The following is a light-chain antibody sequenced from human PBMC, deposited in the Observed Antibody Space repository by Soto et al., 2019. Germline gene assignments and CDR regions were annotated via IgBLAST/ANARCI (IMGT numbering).Light chain of an antibody. CDR2: DAS. J-gene: IGKJ5*01. CDR1: QSVSSY. CDR3: QKRSDWPPIT. V-gene: IGKV3-11*01. Sequence: EIVLTQSPATLSLSPGERATLSCRASQSVSSYVAWYQQKPGQAPRLLIYDASNRATGIPARFSGSGSGTDFTLTISSLEPEDFAIYYCQKRSDWPPITFGQGTRLEIK.